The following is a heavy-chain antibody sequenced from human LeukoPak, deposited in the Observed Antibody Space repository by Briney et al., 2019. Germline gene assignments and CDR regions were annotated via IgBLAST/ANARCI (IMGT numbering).Heavy chain of an antibody. D-gene: IGHD6-13*01. CDR1: GGSISSGGYS. CDR3: GRGGIAAAASGIDY. J-gene: IGHJ4*02. Sequence: PSETLSLTCAVSGGSISSGGYSWSWIRQPPGKGLEWIGYIYQSGSTYYNPSLKSRVTISVDRSKNQFSLKLSSVTAADMAVYYCGRGGIAAAASGIDYWGQGTLVTVSS. CDR2: IYQSGST. V-gene: IGHV4-30-2*01.